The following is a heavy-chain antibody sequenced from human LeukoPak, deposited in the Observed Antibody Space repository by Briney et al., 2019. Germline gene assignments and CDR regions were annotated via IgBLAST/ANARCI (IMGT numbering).Heavy chain of an antibody. D-gene: IGHD6-13*01. CDR3: ARDIAAAGTGWFDP. J-gene: IGHJ5*02. CDR1: GYTFTGYY. V-gene: IGHV1-2*02. Sequence: ASVKVSCKASGYTFTGYYMHWVRQAPGQVLEWKGWINPNSGGTNYAQKFQGRVTMTRDTSISTAYMELSRLRSDDTAVYYCARDIAAAGTGWFDPWGQGTLVTVSS. CDR2: INPNSGGT.